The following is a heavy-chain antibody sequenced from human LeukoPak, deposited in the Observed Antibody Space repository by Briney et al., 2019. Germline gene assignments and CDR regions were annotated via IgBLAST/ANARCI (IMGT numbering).Heavy chain of an antibody. J-gene: IGHJ6*03. CDR3: ARRIAVAGVYYYYMDV. D-gene: IGHD6-19*01. V-gene: IGHV6-1*01. CDR1: GDSVSSDSAA. Sequence: SQTLSLTCAISGDSVSSDSAAWNWIRQSPSRGLEWLGRTYYSSKWYKDYAVSVKSRITLNPDTSKNQFSLKLSSVTAADTAVYYCARRIAVAGVYYYYMDVWGKGTTVTISS. CDR2: TYYSSKWYK.